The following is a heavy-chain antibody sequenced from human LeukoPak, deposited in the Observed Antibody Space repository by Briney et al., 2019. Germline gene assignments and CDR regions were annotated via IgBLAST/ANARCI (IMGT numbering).Heavy chain of an antibody. CDR1: GYTFTSYA. J-gene: IGHJ4*02. CDR3: ARVVYSSGIFDY. V-gene: IGHV1-3*01. CDR2: INAGNGNT. Sequence: ASVKVSCKASGYTFTSYAMHWVRQTPGQRLEWMGWINAGNGNTKYSQKFQGRVTITRDTSASTAYMELSSLRSEDTAVYYCARVVYSSGIFDYWGQGTLVTVSS. D-gene: IGHD6-19*01.